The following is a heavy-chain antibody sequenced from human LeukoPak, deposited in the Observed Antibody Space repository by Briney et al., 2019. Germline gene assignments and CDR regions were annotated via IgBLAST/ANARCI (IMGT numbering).Heavy chain of an antibody. CDR1: GGSISSYY. CDR3: ARKVLRGNYYYGMDV. D-gene: IGHD3-10*01. V-gene: IGHV4-59*12. Sequence: SETLSLTCTVSGGSISSYYWSWIRQPPGKGLEWIGYIYYSGSTNYNPSLKSRVTTSVDTSKNQFSLKLSSVTAADTAVYYCARKVLRGNYYYGMDVWGQGTTVTVSS. J-gene: IGHJ6*02. CDR2: IYYSGST.